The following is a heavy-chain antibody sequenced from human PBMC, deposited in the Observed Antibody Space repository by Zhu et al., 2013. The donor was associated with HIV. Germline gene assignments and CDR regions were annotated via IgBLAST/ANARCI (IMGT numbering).Heavy chain of an antibody. CDR2: IYHSGSS. CDR1: GYSISSGYY. V-gene: IGHV4-38-2*01. D-gene: IGHD3-22*01. CDR3: ARHDDSSGVGGYYYYMDV. J-gene: IGHJ6*03. Sequence: QVQLQESGPGLVEAFGDPVPSPDAVSGYSISSGYYWGWIRQPPGKGLEWIGSIYHSGSSYYNPSLKSRVTISVDTSKNHFSLKLSSVTAADTAVYYCARHDDSSGVGGYYYYMDVWGKGTTVTVSS.